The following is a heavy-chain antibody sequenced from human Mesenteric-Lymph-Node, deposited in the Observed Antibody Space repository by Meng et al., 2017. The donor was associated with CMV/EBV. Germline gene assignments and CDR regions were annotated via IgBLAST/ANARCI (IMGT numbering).Heavy chain of an antibody. CDR3: ARDTRSYGDYYFDL. CDR2: IFYSGNT. J-gene: IGHJ4*02. D-gene: IGHD4-17*01. V-gene: IGHV4-39*06. Sequence: SETLSLTCTVSGGSISSSNYYWGWIRQPPGKGLEWVGSIFYSGNTYYNPSLKSRVTISLDTSKNQFPLKVSSVTAADTAVYYCARDTRSYGDYYFDLWGQGTLVTVSS. CDR1: GGSISSSNYY.